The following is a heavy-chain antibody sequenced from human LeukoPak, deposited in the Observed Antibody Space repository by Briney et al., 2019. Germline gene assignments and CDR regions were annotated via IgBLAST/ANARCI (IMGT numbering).Heavy chain of an antibody. Sequence: ASLKVSCKASGYTFTSYDINWVRQAPGQRLEWMGWLNPNSGNTDYAQKFQGRVTITRNTSISTAYIELSSLRSEDTAVYYCARASGYDLDYWGQGTLVTVSS. CDR3: ARASGYDLDY. CDR2: LNPNSGNT. J-gene: IGHJ4*02. D-gene: IGHD5-12*01. V-gene: IGHV1-8*03. CDR1: GYTFTSYD.